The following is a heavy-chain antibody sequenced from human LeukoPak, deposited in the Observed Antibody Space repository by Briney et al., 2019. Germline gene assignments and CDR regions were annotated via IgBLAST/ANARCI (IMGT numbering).Heavy chain of an antibody. V-gene: IGHV3-7*01. CDR2: IKQDGSEK. Sequence: PGGSLRLSCAASGFSFSSYWMTWVRQAPGKGLEWVANIKQDGSEKYYVDSMRGRFTISRDNAESSLYLQMNSLRAEDTAVYYCARDRWYYDSSVAHYYYYGMDVWGQGTTVTVSS. CDR1: GFSFSSYW. CDR3: ARDRWYYDSSVAHYYYYGMDV. J-gene: IGHJ6*02. D-gene: IGHD3-22*01.